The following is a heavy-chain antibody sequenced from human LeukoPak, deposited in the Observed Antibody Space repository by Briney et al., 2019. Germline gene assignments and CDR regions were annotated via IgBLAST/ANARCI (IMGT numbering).Heavy chain of an antibody. V-gene: IGHV4-61*01. CDR2: INHSGST. Sequence: SETLSLTCTVSGGSVSSGNYYWSWIRQPPGKGLEWIGEINHSGSTNYNPSLKSRVTISVDTSKNQFSLKLSSVTAADTAVYYCARDMVGLQLRWFDPWGQGTLVTVSS. CDR3: ARDMVGLQLRWFDP. D-gene: IGHD5-24*01. J-gene: IGHJ5*02. CDR1: GGSVSSGNYY.